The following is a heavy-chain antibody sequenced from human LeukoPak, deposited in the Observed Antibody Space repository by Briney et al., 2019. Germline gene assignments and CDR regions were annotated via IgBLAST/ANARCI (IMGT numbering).Heavy chain of an antibody. J-gene: IGHJ4*02. CDR2: IWYDGSNK. CDR3: ARHNSENYVPPYYFDY. CDR1: GFTFSSYG. Sequence: PGRSLRLSCAASGFTFSSYGMHWVRQAPGKGLEWVAVIWYDGSNKYYADSVKGRFTVSRDNSKNMVFPQMNSLKAEDTAMYYCARHNSENYVPPYYFDYWGQGTPVTVSS. D-gene: IGHD1-7*01. V-gene: IGHV3-33*01.